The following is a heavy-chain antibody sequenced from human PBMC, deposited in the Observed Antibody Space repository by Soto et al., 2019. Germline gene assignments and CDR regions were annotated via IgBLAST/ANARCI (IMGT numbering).Heavy chain of an antibody. CDR2: IYRSGTT. J-gene: IGHJ4*02. D-gene: IGHD1-26*01. Sequence: SETLSLTCVVSNFSISSGYYWGWIRQSPGKGLEWIASIYRSGTTSYNPSLKSRVTISVDPSKNQFSLMLTAVTAADTAVYYCASTHSGSYYSVFNYWGPGSLVTV. V-gene: IGHV4-38-2*01. CDR1: NFSISSGYY. CDR3: ASTHSGSYYSVFNY.